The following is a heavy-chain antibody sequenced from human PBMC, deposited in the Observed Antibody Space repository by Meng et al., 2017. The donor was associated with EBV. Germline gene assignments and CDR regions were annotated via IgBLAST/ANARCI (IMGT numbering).Heavy chain of an antibody. CDR3: AKHRLGPLDY. V-gene: IGHV3-53*01. Sequence: ELRLVECGGGLCQPGGSLSLSCAASGFTVSSNYMSWVRQAPGKGLEWVSVIYSGGSTYYADSVKGRFTISRDNSKNTLYLQMNSLRAEDTAVYYCAKHRLGPLDYWGQGTLVTVSS. CDR1: GFTVSSNY. J-gene: IGHJ4*02. D-gene: IGHD5-12*01. CDR2: IYSGGST.